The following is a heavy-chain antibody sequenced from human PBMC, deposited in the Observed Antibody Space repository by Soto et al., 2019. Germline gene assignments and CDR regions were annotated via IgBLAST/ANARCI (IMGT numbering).Heavy chain of an antibody. CDR2: IKGDGSRI. D-gene: IGHD4-17*01. Sequence: EVQLVESGGGLVQPGGSLRLSCAASGFTFSNYWIHWVRQAPGKGLVWVSRIKGDGSRIDYADSVKGRFTISRDNAKNTVYVQMNSLGDEDAAVYYCARGLPGYYGKDVGGQGTTVTVSS. V-gene: IGHV3-74*01. CDR3: ARGLPGYYGKDV. J-gene: IGHJ6*01. CDR1: GFTFSNYW.